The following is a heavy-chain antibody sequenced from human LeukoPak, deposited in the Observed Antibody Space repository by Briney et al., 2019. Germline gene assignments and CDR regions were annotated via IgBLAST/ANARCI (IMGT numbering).Heavy chain of an antibody. CDR1: GFTFSSYW. CDR3: ARDPDY. J-gene: IGHJ4*02. CDR2: IKQDGSEK. V-gene: IGHV3-7*01. Sequence: RGSLRLSCAASGFTFSSYWVSWVRQAPGKGLEWVANIKQDGSEKYYVDSVKGRFTISRDNAKNSLYLQMNSLRAEDTAVYYCARDPDYWGQGTLVTVSS.